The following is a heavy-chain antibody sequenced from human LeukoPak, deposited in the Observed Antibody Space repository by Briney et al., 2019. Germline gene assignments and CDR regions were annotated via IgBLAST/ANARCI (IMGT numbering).Heavy chain of an antibody. D-gene: IGHD5-18*01. CDR2: IDWDDDK. J-gene: IGHJ3*02. V-gene: IGHV2-70*04. CDR3: ASYTNDAFDI. Sequence: ESGPTLVNPTQTLTLTCTFSGFSLSTSGMRVSWIRQPPGKALEWLARIDWDDDKFYSTSLKTRLTISKDTSKNQVVLTMTNMDPVDIVTYYCASYTNDAFDIWGKGTMVTVSS. CDR1: GFSLSTSGMR.